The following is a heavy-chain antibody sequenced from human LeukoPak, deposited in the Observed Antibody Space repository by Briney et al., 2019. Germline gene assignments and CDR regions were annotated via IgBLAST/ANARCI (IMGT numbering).Heavy chain of an antibody. Sequence: SETLSLTCTVSGGSISSYYWSWIRQPPGKGLEWIGYIYYSGSTNYNPSLKSRVTISVDTSKNQFSLKLSSVTAADTAVYYCARDSVSSGWHDYWGQGTLVTVSS. V-gene: IGHV4-59*12. CDR2: IYYSGST. J-gene: IGHJ4*02. CDR3: ARDSVSSGWHDY. CDR1: GGSISSYY. D-gene: IGHD6-19*01.